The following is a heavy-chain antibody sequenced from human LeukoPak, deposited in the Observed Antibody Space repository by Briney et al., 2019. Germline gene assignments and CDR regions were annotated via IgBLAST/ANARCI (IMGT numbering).Heavy chain of an antibody. D-gene: IGHD3-9*01. V-gene: IGHV1-8*01. CDR2: MSPNSGNT. Sequence: ASVKVSCKASGYTFTSYDINWVRQATGQGLEWMGWMSPNSGNTGYAQKFQGRVTMTRNTSISTAYMELSSLRSEDTAVYYCARTHDILTGYPYGMDVWGQGTTVTVSS. CDR1: GYTFTSYD. J-gene: IGHJ6*02. CDR3: ARTHDILTGYPYGMDV.